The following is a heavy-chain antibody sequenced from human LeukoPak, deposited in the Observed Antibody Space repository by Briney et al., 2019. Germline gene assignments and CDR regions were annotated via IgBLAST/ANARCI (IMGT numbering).Heavy chain of an antibody. CDR3: ASDRRRGDWVRVADD. CDR1: GGSISSSGYC. Sequence: SETLSLTRTVSGGSISSSGYCWGWIRQFPVKGLEWIGLICYDGKTYYNPSLESRVTVFVDPSKNQFSLDLTSVTAADTAVYYCASDRRRGDWVRVADDWGPGTLVTVSS. J-gene: IGHJ4*02. D-gene: IGHD2-21*02. V-gene: IGHV4-39*01. CDR2: ICYDGKT.